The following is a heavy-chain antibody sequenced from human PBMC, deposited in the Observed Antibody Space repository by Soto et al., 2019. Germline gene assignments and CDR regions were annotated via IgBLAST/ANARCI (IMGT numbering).Heavy chain of an antibody. D-gene: IGHD3-10*01. V-gene: IGHV1-3*01. Sequence: GASVKVSCKASGYTFTSYAMHWVRQAPGQRLEWMGWINAGNGNTKYSQKFQGRVTITRDTSASTAYMELSSLRSEDTAVYYCARDFRHTYYYGSGSYDWFDPWGQGTLVTVSS. J-gene: IGHJ5*02. CDR2: INAGNGNT. CDR3: ARDFRHTYYYGSGSYDWFDP. CDR1: GYTFTSYA.